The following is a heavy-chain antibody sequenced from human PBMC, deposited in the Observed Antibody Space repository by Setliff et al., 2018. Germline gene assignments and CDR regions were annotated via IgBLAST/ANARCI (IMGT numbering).Heavy chain of an antibody. CDR2: IYTSWST. V-gene: IGHV4-61*09. D-gene: IGHD3-3*01. CDR3: ARMSGFQYMDV. CDR1: GDSISSRRNY. Sequence: SETLSLTCTVSGDSISSRRNYWGWLRQPAGKELEWTGQIYTSWSTNYNPSLKSRVTISLDTSNNQFSLSLSSVTAADTAVYYCARMSGFQYMDVWGKGTTVTVS. J-gene: IGHJ6*03.